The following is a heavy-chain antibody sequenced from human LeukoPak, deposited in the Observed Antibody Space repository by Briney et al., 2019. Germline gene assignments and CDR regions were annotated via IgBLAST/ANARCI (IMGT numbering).Heavy chain of an antibody. CDR3: ARTANFAAGYYIDY. CDR2: ISGSSRHK. Sequence: AGGSLRLSCAASGFTFSSYTMNWVRQAPGKGLEWVSSISGSSRHKYYADSVKGRFTISRDNAKNSLYLQMNSLRAEDTTVYYCARTANFAAGYYIDYWGQGTLVTVSS. D-gene: IGHD6-13*01. J-gene: IGHJ4*02. V-gene: IGHV3-21*01. CDR1: GFTFSSYT.